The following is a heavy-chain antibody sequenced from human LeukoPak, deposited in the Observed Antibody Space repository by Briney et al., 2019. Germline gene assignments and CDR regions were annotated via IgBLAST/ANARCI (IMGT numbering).Heavy chain of an antibody. CDR1: GGSISSGDYY. CDR3: ARVLLDDSSGYYAPLFDY. Sequence: SETLSLTCTVSGGSISSGDYYWSWIRQPPGKGLEWIGYIYYSGSTYYSPSLKSRVTISVDTSKNQFSLKLSSVTAADTAVYYCARVLLDDSSGYYAPLFDYWGQGTLVTVSS. J-gene: IGHJ4*02. V-gene: IGHV4-30-4*01. D-gene: IGHD3-22*01. CDR2: IYYSGST.